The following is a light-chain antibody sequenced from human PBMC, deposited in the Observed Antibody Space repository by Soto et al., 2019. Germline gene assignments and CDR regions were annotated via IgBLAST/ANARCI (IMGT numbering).Light chain of an antibody. CDR2: AAS. V-gene: IGKV1-39*01. CDR3: QQSYRAPLT. Sequence: DIQMTQSPSSLSASVGDRVTITCRASQTINTYLNWYQQKPGKAPKLLIHAASSLQSGVPSRFSGSGSGTDFTLTISSLQPEDFATYYCQQSYRAPLTVGPGTMVDTK. J-gene: IGKJ3*01. CDR1: QTINTY.